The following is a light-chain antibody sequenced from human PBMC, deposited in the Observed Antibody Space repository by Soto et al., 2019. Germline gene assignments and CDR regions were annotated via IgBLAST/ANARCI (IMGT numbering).Light chain of an antibody. J-gene: IGKJ1*01. CDR2: GAS. CDR1: QSVSSSS. V-gene: IGKV3-20*01. Sequence: EIVLTQSPGTLSLSHGERATLSCRASQSVSSSSLAWYQHKPGQAPRLLIYGASSRATGIPDRFSGSGSGTDFTLTISRLEPEDFAVYYCQQYGSSGTFGQGTKVDIK. CDR3: QQYGSSGT.